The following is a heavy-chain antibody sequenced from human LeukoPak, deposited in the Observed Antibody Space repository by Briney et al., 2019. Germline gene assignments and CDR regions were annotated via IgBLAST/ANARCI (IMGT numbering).Heavy chain of an antibody. Sequence: SETLSLTCTVSGGSISSGSYYWSWIRQPAGKGLEWIGRIYTSGSTNYNPSLKSRVTISVDTSKNQFSLKLSSVTAADTAVYYCARDRHSYGYYFDYWGQGTLVTVSP. V-gene: IGHV4-61*02. J-gene: IGHJ4*02. CDR3: ARDRHSYGYYFDY. CDR2: IYTSGST. D-gene: IGHD5-18*01. CDR1: GGSISSGSYY.